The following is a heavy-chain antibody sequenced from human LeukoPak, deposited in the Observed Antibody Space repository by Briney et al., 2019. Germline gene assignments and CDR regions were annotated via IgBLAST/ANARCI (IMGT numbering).Heavy chain of an antibody. CDR2: IYYSGST. V-gene: IGHV4-59*08. CDR3: AKAHDCQSPYHAFDI. CDR1: GGSISSYY. Sequence: PSETLSLPCTVSGGSISSYYWSWIRQPPGKGLEWIGYIYYSGSTHYNPSLKSRLTISVDTSKNQFPQTLISVPAADPAVLYCAKAHDCQSPYHAFDIWGQRTMVTLSS. D-gene: IGHD2-21*02. J-gene: IGHJ3*02.